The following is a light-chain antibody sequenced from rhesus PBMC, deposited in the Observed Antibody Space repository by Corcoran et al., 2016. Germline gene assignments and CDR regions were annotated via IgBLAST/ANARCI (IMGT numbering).Light chain of an antibody. J-gene: IGKJ2*01. CDR3: QQHGNSPYS. V-gene: IGKV1-69*01. CDR1: QGISNW. CDR2: RAS. Sequence: DIQMTQSPSSLSASVGDRVTITCRASQGISNWLAWYQQKPGKAPKLLIYRASNLETGVPSRISGSGSGTDFTLTLSSLPPEDIATYCCQQHGNSPYSFGQGAKVEIK.